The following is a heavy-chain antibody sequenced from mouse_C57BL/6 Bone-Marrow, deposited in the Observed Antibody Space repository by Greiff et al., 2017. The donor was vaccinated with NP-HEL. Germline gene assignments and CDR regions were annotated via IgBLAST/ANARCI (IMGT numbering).Heavy chain of an antibody. D-gene: IGHD2-4*01. V-gene: IGHV5-9*01. CDR1: GFTFSSYT. CDR2: ISGGGGNT. CDR3: ARHTYDYAGFDY. J-gene: IGHJ2*01. Sequence: EVQLVESGGGLVKPGGSLKLSCAASGFTFSSYTMSWVRQTPEKRLEWVATISGGGGNTYYPDSVKGRFTISRDNAENTLYLQMSSLRSEDTALYYCARHTYDYAGFDYWGQGTTLTVSS.